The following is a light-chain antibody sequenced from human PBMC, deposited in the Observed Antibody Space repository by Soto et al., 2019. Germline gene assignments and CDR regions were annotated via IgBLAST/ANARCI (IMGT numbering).Light chain of an antibody. CDR2: DVS. J-gene: IGLJ1*01. Sequence: QSALTQPASVSGSPGQSITISCTGTSSDVGGYNYVSWYQQHPGKAPKLMIYDVSNRPSGVSNRFSGSKSGNTASLTISGLQAEDEADYYCSSYTSSSFYVFGTWTKSPS. CDR1: SSDVGGYNY. V-gene: IGLV2-14*01. CDR3: SSYTSSSFYV.